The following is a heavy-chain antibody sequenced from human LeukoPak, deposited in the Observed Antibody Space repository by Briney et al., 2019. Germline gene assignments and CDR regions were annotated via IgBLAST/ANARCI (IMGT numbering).Heavy chain of an antibody. CDR2: IYHSGST. CDR1: GYSISSGYY. CDR3: ARDSYYYGSGSYYYYYGMDV. Sequence: SETLSLTCTVSGYSISSGYYWGWIRQPPGKGLEWIGSIYHSGSTYYNPSLKGRVTISVDTSKNQFSLKLSSVTAADTAVYYCARDSYYYGSGSYYYYYGMDVWGQGTTVTVSS. V-gene: IGHV4-38-2*02. J-gene: IGHJ6*02. D-gene: IGHD3-10*01.